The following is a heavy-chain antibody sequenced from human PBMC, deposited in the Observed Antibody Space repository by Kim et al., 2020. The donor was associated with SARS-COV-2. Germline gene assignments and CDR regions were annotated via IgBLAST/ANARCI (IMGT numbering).Heavy chain of an antibody. CDR3: ARDLRRSSIDYHFGMDV. Sequence: GGSLRLSCSASGFSFADTYINWVRQAPGGGLEWIARIYLVGSTYFAASVKGRFTISREKSTNTVYLEINSLRVEDTSVYYCARDLRRSSIDYHFGMDVWGPGTTVTVSS. V-gene: IGHV3-53*01. D-gene: IGHD3-16*02. J-gene: IGHJ6*02. CDR1: GFSFADTY. CDR2: IYLVGST.